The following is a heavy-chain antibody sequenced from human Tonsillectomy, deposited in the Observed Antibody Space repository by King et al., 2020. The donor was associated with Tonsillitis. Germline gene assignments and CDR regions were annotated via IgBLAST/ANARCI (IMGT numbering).Heavy chain of an antibody. J-gene: IGHJ5*02. Sequence: VQLVESGGGVVQPGRSLRLSCAASGFTFSSYGMHWVRQAPGKGLEWVAVISYDRSNKYYADSVKGRFTISRDNSKNTLYLQMNSLRADDTAVYYCAKSPKLRYFDFLLFWFDPWGQGPLVTVSS. CDR1: GFTFSSYG. D-gene: IGHD3-9*01. CDR3: AKSPKLRYFDFLLFWFDP. V-gene: IGHV3-30*18. CDR2: ISYDRSNK.